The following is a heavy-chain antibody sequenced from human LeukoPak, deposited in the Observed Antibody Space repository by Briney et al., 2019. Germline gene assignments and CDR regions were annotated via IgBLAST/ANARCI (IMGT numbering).Heavy chain of an antibody. CDR3: ARDLLPGRGWYLSSLDY. CDR2: ISAYNGNT. V-gene: IGHV1-18*01. CDR1: GYTFTSYV. D-gene: IGHD6-19*01. J-gene: IGHJ4*02. Sequence: ASVKVSCKASGYTFTSYVISWVRQAPGQGLEWMGWISAYNGNTNYAQKLQGRVTMTTDTSTSTAYMELRSLRSDDTAVYYCARDLLPGRGWYLSSLDYWGQGTLVTVSS.